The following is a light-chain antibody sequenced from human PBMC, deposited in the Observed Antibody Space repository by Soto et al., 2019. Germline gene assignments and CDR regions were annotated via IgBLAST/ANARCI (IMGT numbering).Light chain of an antibody. J-gene: IGKJ1*01. CDR3: QQYSTYWT. V-gene: IGKV1-5*01. CDR1: QSISSR. CDR2: AAS. Sequence: DIQMTQSPSTLSASVGDRVTITCRASQSISSRLAWYQQKPGKAPKVLIYAASSLESGVPSRFSGSGSGTEFTLTITSLQPDDFATYYCQQYSTYWTFGQGTKVDIK.